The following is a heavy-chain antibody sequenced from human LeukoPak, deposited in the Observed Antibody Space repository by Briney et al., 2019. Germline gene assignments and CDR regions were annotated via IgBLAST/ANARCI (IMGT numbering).Heavy chain of an antibody. CDR2: MNPNSGNT. CDR3: AIFDSYGYVQH. CDR1: GYTFTIYD. Sequence: ASVNVSCKASGYTFTIYDINWVRQATGQGLEWMGWMNPNSGNTGYAQKFQGRVTITRNTSISTAYMELSSLRSEDTAVYYCAIFDSYGYVQHWGQGTLVTVSS. J-gene: IGHJ1*01. D-gene: IGHD5-18*01. V-gene: IGHV1-8*03.